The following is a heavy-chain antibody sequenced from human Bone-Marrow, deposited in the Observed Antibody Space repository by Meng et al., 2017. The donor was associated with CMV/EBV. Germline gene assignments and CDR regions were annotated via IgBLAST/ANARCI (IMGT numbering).Heavy chain of an antibody. J-gene: IGHJ4*02. Sequence: SETLSLTCAVSGGSISSSNWWSWVRQPPGKGLEWIGEIYHSGSTNYNPSLKSRVTISVDKAKNQFSLKLSSVTAADTAVYYCARVFYGSGWCFAYWGQGDLVHVAS. V-gene: IGHV4-4*02. CDR1: GGSISSSNW. D-gene: IGHD6-19*01. CDR2: IYHSGST. CDR3: ARVFYGSGWCFAY.